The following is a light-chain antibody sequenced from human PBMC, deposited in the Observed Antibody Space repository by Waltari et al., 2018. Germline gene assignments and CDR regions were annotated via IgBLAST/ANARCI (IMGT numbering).Light chain of an antibody. CDR1: QTIRTY. CDR3: QQSFSSPWT. CDR2: GAS. J-gene: IGKJ1*01. V-gene: IGKV1-39*01. Sequence: DIQMTQSPPSLSASIGYTITVPCRASQTIRTYLNWYPQKPAKAPKLLIFGASTLPRGVPSRFSGSASGTEFTLTVTNLQPDDFATYFCQQSFSSPWTFGQGTTV.